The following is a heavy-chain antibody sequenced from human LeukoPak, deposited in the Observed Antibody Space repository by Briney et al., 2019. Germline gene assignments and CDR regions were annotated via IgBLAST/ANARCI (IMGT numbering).Heavy chain of an antibody. Sequence: SETLSLTCAVYGGSFSGYYWSWIRQPPGEGLEWIGEIDHSGSTNYNPSLKSRVTISVDTSKNQFSLKLSSVTAADTAVYYCAGNIAARLDYWGQGTLVTASS. CDR1: GGSFSGYY. J-gene: IGHJ4*02. CDR2: IDHSGST. V-gene: IGHV4-34*01. D-gene: IGHD6-6*01. CDR3: AGNIAARLDY.